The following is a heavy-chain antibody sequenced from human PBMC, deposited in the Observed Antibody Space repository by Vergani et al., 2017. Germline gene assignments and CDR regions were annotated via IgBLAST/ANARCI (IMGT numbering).Heavy chain of an antibody. J-gene: IGHJ4*02. Sequence: EVQLVQSGAEVKKPGESLKISCKGSGYSFTSYCIGWVRQMPGKGLEWMGIIYPGDSDTRYSPSFQGQVSISADKSLSTAYLQWSSLKASDTAMYYCSSTNSYSSSPWGEWGQGTLVTVSS. CDR3: SSTNSYSSSPWGE. CDR1: GYSFTSYC. CDR2: IYPGDSDT. D-gene: IGHD6-6*01. V-gene: IGHV5-51*03.